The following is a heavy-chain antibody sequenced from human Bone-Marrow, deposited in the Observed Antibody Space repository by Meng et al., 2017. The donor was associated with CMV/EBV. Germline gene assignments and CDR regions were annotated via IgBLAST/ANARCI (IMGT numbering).Heavy chain of an antibody. V-gene: IGHV3-30-3*01. Sequence: SCKASGFTFSSYAMHWVRQAPGKGLEWVAVISYDGTNKYYADSVKGRFTISRDNSKNTLYLQMNSLRAEDTAVYYCARGSYYYGSGSYYKRAFDIWGQGTMVTVSS. CDR2: ISYDGTNK. CDR1: GFTFSSYA. J-gene: IGHJ3*02. D-gene: IGHD3-10*01. CDR3: ARGSYYYGSGSYYKRAFDI.